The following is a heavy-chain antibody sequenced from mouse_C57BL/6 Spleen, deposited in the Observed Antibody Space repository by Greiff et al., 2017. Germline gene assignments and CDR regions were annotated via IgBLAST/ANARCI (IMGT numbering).Heavy chain of an antibody. D-gene: IGHD1-1*01. Sequence: VQLQQPGAELVKPGASVKMSCKASGYTFTSYWITWVKQRPGQGLEWIGDIYPGSGSTNYNEKFKSKATLTVDTSSSTAYMQLSSLTSEDSAVYYCARYYGSNWYFDVWGTGTTVTVSS. CDR3: ARYYGSNWYFDV. J-gene: IGHJ1*03. V-gene: IGHV1-55*01. CDR2: IYPGSGST. CDR1: GYTFTSYW.